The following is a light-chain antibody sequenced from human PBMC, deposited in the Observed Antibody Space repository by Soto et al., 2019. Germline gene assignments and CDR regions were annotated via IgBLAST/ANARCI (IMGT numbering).Light chain of an antibody. J-gene: IGKJ1*01. CDR2: GAS. CDR1: QSVSSSY. V-gene: IGKV3-20*01. CDR3: QQYGSSPPT. Sequence: EIVITQSPATLSVSPGEGATLSCRASQSVSSSYLAWYQQKPGQGPRLLIYGASSRATGTPDRFSGSGSGTDFTLTINRLEPEDFALYYCQQYGSSPPTFGQGTKVDIK.